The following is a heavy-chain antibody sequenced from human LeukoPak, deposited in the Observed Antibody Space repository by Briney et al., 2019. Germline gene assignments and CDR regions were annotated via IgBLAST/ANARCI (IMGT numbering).Heavy chain of an antibody. D-gene: IGHD1-26*01. V-gene: IGHV1-46*01. CDR3: ARGPRSYYGENAFDI. CDR1: GYTFTSYY. Sequence: ASEKVSCKASGYTFTSYYMHWVRQAPGQGLEWMGIINPSGGSTSYAQKFQCRVTMTRDTSTSTVYMELSSLRSEDTAVYYCARGPRSYYGENAFDIWGQGTMVTVSS. CDR2: INPSGGST. J-gene: IGHJ3*02.